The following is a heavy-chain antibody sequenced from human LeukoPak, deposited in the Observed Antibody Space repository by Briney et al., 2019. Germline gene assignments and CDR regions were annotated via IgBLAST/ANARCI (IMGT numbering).Heavy chain of an antibody. CDR3: ARLTPYSGSPLGDY. J-gene: IGHJ4*02. Sequence: PGGSLRLSSAASGFTFSNYWMSWVRQAPGKGLEWVANINQDGSEKYYVDSVKGRFTISRDNGKDSLYLQMNNLRAEDTAVYYCARLTPYSGSPLGDYWGQGTLVTVSS. V-gene: IGHV3-7*02. CDR1: GFTFSNYW. CDR2: INQDGSEK. D-gene: IGHD1-26*01.